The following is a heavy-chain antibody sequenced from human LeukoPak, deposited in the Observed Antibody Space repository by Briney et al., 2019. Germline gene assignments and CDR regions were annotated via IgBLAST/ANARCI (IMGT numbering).Heavy chain of an antibody. Sequence: GGSLRLSCAASGITFDDYAMHWVRQAPGKGLEWVSLISGDADSTYYADSVKGRFTISRDDSKNSLYLQMNSLRTEDTALYYCAKDIYRGLDMATRPDYWGQGTLVTVSS. D-gene: IGHD5-24*01. CDR3: AKDIYRGLDMATRPDY. CDR1: GITFDDYA. CDR2: ISGDADST. J-gene: IGHJ4*02. V-gene: IGHV3-43*02.